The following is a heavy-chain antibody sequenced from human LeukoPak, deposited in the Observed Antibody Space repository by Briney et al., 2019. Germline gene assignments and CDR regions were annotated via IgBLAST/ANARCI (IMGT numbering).Heavy chain of an antibody. CDR2: IKQDGSEK. D-gene: IGHD2-2*01. J-gene: IGHJ4*02. CDR3: ARGGYCSSTSCYRVY. CDR1: GFTFSSYW. Sequence: AGGSLRLSCAASGFTFSSYWMSWVRQAPGKGLEWVANIKQDGSEKYYVDSVKGRFTISRDNAKNSLCLQMNSLRAEDTAVYYCARGGYCSSTSCYRVYWGQGTLVTVSS. V-gene: IGHV3-7*01.